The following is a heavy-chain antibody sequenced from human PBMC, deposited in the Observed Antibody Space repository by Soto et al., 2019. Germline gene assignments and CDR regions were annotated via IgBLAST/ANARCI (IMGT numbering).Heavy chain of an antibody. CDR2: IIPIFGTA. CDR3: ARQAISCGGDCYRWDGMYV. D-gene: IGHD2-21*02. V-gene: IGHV1-69*01. J-gene: IGHJ6*02. CDR1: GGTFSSYA. Sequence: QLQLVQSGAEVKKPGASVKVSCKASGGTFSSYAISWVRQAPGQGQECMGGIIPIFGTANYAQKFQGRVTITADESTSTAYMELSSLRSEDTAVYYCARQAISCGGDCYRWDGMYVWGQGTTVTVSS.